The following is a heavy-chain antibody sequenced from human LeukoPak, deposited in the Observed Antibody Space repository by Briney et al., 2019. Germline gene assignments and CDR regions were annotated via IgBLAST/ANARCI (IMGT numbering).Heavy chain of an antibody. D-gene: IGHD3-10*01. V-gene: IGHV4-39*01. Sequence: SETLSLTCTVAGGSISSSSYYGGWIRQPPGKGLEWIGSIYYSGSTYYNPSLKSRVTISVNTSKNQFSLKLSSVTAADTAVYYCARQVVRGVMIRPFDYWGQGTLVTVSS. CDR2: IYYSGST. CDR3: ARQVVRGVMIRPFDY. CDR1: GGSISSSSYY. J-gene: IGHJ4*02.